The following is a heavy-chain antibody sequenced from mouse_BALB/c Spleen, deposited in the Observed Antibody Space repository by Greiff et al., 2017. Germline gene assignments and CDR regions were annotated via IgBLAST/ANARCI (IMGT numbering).Heavy chain of an antibody. CDR2: IWAGGST. J-gene: IGHJ2*01. CDR3: ARVGYYCHFDY. D-gene: IGHD2-3*01. Sequence: VMLVESGPGLVAPSQSLSITCTVSGFSLTSYGVHWVRQPPGQGLEWLGVIWAGGSTNYNSALMSRLSISKDNSKSQVFLKMNSLQTDDTAMYYCARVGYYCHFDYWGQGTTLTVSS. CDR1: GFSLTSYG. V-gene: IGHV2-9*02.